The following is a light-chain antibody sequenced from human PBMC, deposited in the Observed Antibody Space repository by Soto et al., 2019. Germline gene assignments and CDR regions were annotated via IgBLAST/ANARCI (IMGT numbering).Light chain of an antibody. CDR1: SSDVGGYNY. CDR2: DVT. J-gene: IGLJ3*02. Sequence: QLVLTQPRSVSGSPGQSVTISCTGTSSDVGGYNYVSWYQQHPGKAPKLMIYDVTKRPSGVPDRFSGSKSGNTASLTISGLQAEDEADYYCFSSAGTYTKMFGGGTKLTVL. V-gene: IGLV2-11*01. CDR3: FSSAGTYTKM.